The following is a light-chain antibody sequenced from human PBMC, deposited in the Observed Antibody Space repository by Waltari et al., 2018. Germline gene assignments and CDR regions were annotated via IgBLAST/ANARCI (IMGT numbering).Light chain of an antibody. CDR1: SSGVGTFNL. Sequence: QSALTQPASVSGSPGQSITMSCTGASSGVGTFNLVSWYQQHPGKAPKLIIYEGNERPSGVSNRFSGSKSGNTASLSISGRQAEGEAYYYCCSYAGGSTFVVFGGGTKLTGL. CDR2: EGN. V-gene: IGLV2-23*03. J-gene: IGLJ2*01. CDR3: CSYAGGSTFVV.